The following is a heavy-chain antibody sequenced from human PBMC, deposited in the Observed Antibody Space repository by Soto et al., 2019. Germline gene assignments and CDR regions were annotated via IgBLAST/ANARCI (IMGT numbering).Heavy chain of an antibody. D-gene: IGHD5-18*01. CDR1: GFTFSSYG. Sequence: ESGGGVVQPGRSLRLSCAASGFTFSSYGMHWVRQAPGKGLEWVAVISYDGSNKYYADSVKGRFTISRDNSKNTLYLQMNSLRAEDTAVYYCAKDTPALPGGYSYGYYYYGMDVWGQGTTVTVSS. CDR3: AKDTPALPGGYSYGYYYYGMDV. V-gene: IGHV3-30*18. J-gene: IGHJ6*02. CDR2: ISYDGSNK.